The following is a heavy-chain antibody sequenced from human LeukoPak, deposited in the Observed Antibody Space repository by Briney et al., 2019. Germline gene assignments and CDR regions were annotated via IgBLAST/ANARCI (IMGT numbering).Heavy chain of an antibody. J-gene: IGHJ4*02. V-gene: IGHV4-34*01. CDR1: GGSFTGYY. CDR3: AKGGWKLGFQ. CDR2: INHSGNT. Sequence: TPSETLSLTCAVYGGSFTGYYWSWIRQPPGKGLEWIGEINHSGNTNYNPSLKSRVTISVDTSKNQFSLKLSSVTVADTAVYYCAKGGWKLGFQGAQGTLVTVSS. D-gene: IGHD2-15*01.